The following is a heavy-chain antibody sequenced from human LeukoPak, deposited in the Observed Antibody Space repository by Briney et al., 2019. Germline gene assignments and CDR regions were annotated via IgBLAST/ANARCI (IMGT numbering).Heavy chain of an antibody. CDR3: ARSRRDRTKNFDY. D-gene: IGHD5-24*01. Sequence: GGSLRLSCAASGFTFSSYEMNWVRQAPGKGLEWVSYISSSGSTIYYADSVKGRFTISRDNAKNSLYLQMNSLRAEDTAVYYCARSRRDRTKNFDYWGQGTLVTVSS. CDR2: ISSSGSTI. J-gene: IGHJ4*02. V-gene: IGHV3-48*03. CDR1: GFTFSSYE.